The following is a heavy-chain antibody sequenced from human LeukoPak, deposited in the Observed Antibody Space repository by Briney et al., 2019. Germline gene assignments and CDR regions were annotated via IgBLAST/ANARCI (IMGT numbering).Heavy chain of an antibody. D-gene: IGHD3/OR15-3a*01. CDR2: IYPRGST. CDR3: ARTNDFWTGYYEK. CDR1: GGSISSGSYS. V-gene: IGHV4-30-2*01. J-gene: IGHJ4*02. Sequence: SQTLSLTCAVSGGSISSGSYSWSWIRQPPGKGLEWIGYIYPRGSTYYNPSLKSRVILSLDKSANQFSLNLSSVTAADTAVYYCARTNDFWTGYYEKWGQGTLVTVSS.